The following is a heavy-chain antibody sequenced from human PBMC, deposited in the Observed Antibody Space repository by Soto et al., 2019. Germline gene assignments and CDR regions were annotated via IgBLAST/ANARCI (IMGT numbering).Heavy chain of an antibody. V-gene: IGHV1-18*01. J-gene: IGHJ4*02. D-gene: IGHD3-10*01. CDR1: GYTFTSYG. CDR3: ARVPRTMVRGVIITGDY. CDR2: ISAYNGNT. Sequence: QVQLVQSGAEVKKPGASVKVSCKASGYTFTSYGISWVRQAPGQGLEWMGWISAYNGNTNYAQKLQGIVTRTTDTSTSTAYMELRSLRSDDTAVYYCARVPRTMVRGVIITGDYWGQGTLVTVSS.